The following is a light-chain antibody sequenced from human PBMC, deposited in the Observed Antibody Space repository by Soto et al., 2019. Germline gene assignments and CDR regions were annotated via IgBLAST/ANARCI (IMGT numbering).Light chain of an antibody. CDR3: QQYYSYQYT. V-gene: IGKV1-8*01. Sequence: AIRMTQSPSSFSASTGDRVTITCRARQGIRSYLAWYQQTPGKAPKLLIYAASTLQSGVPSRFSGSGSGTDFTLTISCLQSEDFATYYCQQYYSYQYTFGQGTKLEIK. CDR1: QGIRSY. J-gene: IGKJ2*01. CDR2: AAS.